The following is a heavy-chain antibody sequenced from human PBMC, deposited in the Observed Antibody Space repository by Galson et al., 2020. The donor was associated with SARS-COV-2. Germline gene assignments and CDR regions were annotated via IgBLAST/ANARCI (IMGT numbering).Heavy chain of an antibody. CDR3: ATSPPFGVSSGYQRSWFDP. Sequence: ASVKVSCKVSGYTLTELSMHWVRQAPGKGLEWMGGFDPEDGETIYAQKFQGRVTMTEDTSTDTAYMELSSLRSEDTAVYYCATSPPFGVSSGYQRSWFDPCGQGTLVIVAS. V-gene: IGHV1-24*01. CDR2: FDPEDGET. D-gene: IGHD3-22*01. J-gene: IGHJ5*02. CDR1: GYTLTELS.